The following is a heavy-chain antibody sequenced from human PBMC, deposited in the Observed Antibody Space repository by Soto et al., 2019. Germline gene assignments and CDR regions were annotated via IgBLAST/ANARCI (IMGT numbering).Heavy chain of an antibody. CDR1: GYTFSDYY. Sequence: PGGSLRLSCAASGYTFSDYYMSWIRQAPGKGLEWISYIDTSGTKIYYADSVKGRFTINRDNAKNSLYLEMNSLRDEDTAVYYCASHYDMWSGYLSPVDYWGQGTLVTVSS. J-gene: IGHJ4*02. D-gene: IGHD3-3*01. V-gene: IGHV3-11*01. CDR3: ASHYDMWSGYLSPVDY. CDR2: IDTSGTKI.